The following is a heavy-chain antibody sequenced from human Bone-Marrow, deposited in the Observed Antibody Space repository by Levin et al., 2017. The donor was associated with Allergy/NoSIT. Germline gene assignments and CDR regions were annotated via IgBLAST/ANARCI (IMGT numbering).Heavy chain of an antibody. CDR1: GGSISSGGYY. V-gene: IGHV4-31*03. J-gene: IGHJ6*03. CDR3: ARLGSTSLQEGDYYYYYYMDV. CDR2: IYYSGST. Sequence: SETLSLTCTVSGGSISSGGYYWSWIRQHPGKGLEWIGYIYYSGSTYYNPSLKSRVTISVDTSKNQFSLKLSSVTAADTAVYYCARLGSTSLQEGDYYYYYYMDVWGKGTTVTVSS. D-gene: IGHD2-2*01.